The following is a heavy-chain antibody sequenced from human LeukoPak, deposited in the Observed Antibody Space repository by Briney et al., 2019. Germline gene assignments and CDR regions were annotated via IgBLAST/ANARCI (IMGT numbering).Heavy chain of an antibody. J-gene: IGHJ4*02. CDR2: QDGNNK. V-gene: IGHV3-30-3*01. CDR3: ARDDRGYSGYHFDH. CDR1: GFTFSSYT. D-gene: IGHD5-12*01. Sequence: GGSLRFSYAASGFTFSSYTFHWVRQAPGKGLEWVAVQDGNNKYYTDSVKGRFTISRDNSKNTLYLQMNSLRAEDTAVYYCARDDRGYSGYHFDHWGQGTLVTVSS.